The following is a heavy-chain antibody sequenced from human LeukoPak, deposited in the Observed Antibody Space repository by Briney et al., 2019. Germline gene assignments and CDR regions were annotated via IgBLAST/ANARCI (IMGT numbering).Heavy chain of an antibody. V-gene: IGHV3-74*01. Sequence: GGSLRLSCAASGFTFSSYWMHWVRQAPGKGLGWVSRINKDGSSTTYADSVKGRFTISRDNAENTLYLQLSSLRGEDTAVYYCARPKDSGDSVVAFDSWGQGTLVTVSS. CDR2: INKDGSST. CDR3: ARPKDSGDSVVAFDS. J-gene: IGHJ4*02. CDR1: GFTFSSYW. D-gene: IGHD4-17*01.